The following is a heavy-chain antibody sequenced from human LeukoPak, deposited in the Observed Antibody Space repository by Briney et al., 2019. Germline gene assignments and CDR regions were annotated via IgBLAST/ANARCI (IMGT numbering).Heavy chain of an antibody. Sequence: GGSLRLSCAASGFTFSSHAMSWVRQAPGKGLEWVSAVSGSGGSTYYADSVKGRFTISRDNSKNTLYPQMNSLRAEDTAVYYCAKDWVYCSSTSCYYWFDPWGQGTLVTVSS. J-gene: IGHJ5*02. V-gene: IGHV3-23*01. CDR1: GFTFSSHA. CDR2: VSGSGGST. CDR3: AKDWVYCSSTSCYYWFDP. D-gene: IGHD2-2*01.